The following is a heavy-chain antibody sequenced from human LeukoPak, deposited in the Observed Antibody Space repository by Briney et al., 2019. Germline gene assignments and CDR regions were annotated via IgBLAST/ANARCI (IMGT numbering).Heavy chain of an antibody. CDR3: ARATSGYSSGWTPGGAFDI. CDR2: IESKTDGGTT. V-gene: IGHV3-15*04. CDR1: GFTFSNAW. Sequence: PGGSLRLSCAASGFTFSNAWMSWVRQAPGKGLEWVGRIESKTDGGTTDYAAPVKGRFTISRDDSKNTLYLQMNSLRAEDTAVYYCARATSGYSSGWTPGGAFDIWGQGTMVTVSS. J-gene: IGHJ3*02. D-gene: IGHD6-19*01.